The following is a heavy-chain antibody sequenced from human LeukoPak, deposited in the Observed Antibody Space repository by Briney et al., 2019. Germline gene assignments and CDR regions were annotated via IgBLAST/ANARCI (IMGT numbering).Heavy chain of an antibody. V-gene: IGHV3-21*01. CDR3: AREGDAGNYALDY. Sequence: GGSLRLSCAASGFPFRTYDMNWVRQAPGKGLEWVSSISSSSSYIYYVDSVKGRFTISRNNAKNSLYLQMSSLRAEDTALYYCAREGDAGNYALDYWGQGTLVTVSS. J-gene: IGHJ4*02. CDR1: GFPFRTYD. D-gene: IGHD3-22*01. CDR2: ISSSSSYI.